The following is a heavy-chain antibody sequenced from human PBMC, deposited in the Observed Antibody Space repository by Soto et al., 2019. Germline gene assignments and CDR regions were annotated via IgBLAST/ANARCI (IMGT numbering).Heavy chain of an antibody. J-gene: IGHJ4*02. CDR2: IYYSGST. Sequence: QLQLQESGPGLVKPSETLSLTCTVSGGSISSSSYYWGWIRQPPGKGLEWIGSIYYSGSTYYNPSLKSRVTISVDTSKNQFSLKLSSVTAADTAVYYCARHEYYDILTGYYIGVEFDYWGQGTLVTVSS. CDR3: ARHEYYDILTGYYIGVEFDY. V-gene: IGHV4-39*01. D-gene: IGHD3-9*01. CDR1: GGSISSSSYY.